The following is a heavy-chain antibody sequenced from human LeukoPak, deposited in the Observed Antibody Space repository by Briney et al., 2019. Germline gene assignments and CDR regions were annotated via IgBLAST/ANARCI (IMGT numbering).Heavy chain of an antibody. Sequence: GGSVRLSCAASGFTFSSYGMHWVRQAPGKGLEWVAVISYDGSNKYYADSVKGRFTISRDNSKNTLYLQMNSLRAEDTAVYYCAGLEMATITFHWGQGTLVTVSS. D-gene: IGHD5-24*01. CDR1: GFTFSSYG. J-gene: IGHJ4*02. V-gene: IGHV3-30*03. CDR3: AGLEMATITFH. CDR2: ISYDGSNK.